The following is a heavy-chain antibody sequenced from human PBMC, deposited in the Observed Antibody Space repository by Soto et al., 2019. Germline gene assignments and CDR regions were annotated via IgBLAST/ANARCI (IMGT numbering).Heavy chain of an antibody. CDR3: ASSGYSGYDLNGMDV. CDR1: GYTFTGYY. CDR2: INPNRGGT. D-gene: IGHD5-12*01. J-gene: IGHJ6*02. Sequence: ASVKVSCKASGYTFTGYYMHWVRQAPGQGLEWMGWINPNRGGTNYAQKFQGWVTMTRDTSISTAYMELSRLRSDDTAVYYCASSGYSGYDLNGMDVWGQGTTVTVSS. V-gene: IGHV1-2*04.